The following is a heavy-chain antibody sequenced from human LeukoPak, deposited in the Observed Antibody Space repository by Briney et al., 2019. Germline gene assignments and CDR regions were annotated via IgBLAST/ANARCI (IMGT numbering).Heavy chain of an antibody. CDR3: AKANYSGSYYFDS. D-gene: IGHD1-26*01. CDR2: FSASGGTT. V-gene: IGHV3-23*01. J-gene: IGHJ4*02. CDR1: GFTFSRSA. Sequence: GGSLRPSCAASGFTFSRSAMNWVRQAPGKGLEWVSSFSASGGTTYYADSVKGRFTISRDNSKNTLSVQMNSLRAEDTAVYYCAKANYSGSYYFDSWGQGTLVTVSS.